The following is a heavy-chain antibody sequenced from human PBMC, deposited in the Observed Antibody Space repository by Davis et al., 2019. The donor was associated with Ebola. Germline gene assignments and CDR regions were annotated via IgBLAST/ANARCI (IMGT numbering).Heavy chain of an antibody. CDR1: GGSISSYY. D-gene: IGHD3-3*01. CDR3: ARGTFWSGYYYFDY. Sequence: SETLSLTCTVSGGSISSYYWSWIRQTPGKGLEWIGYIYYSGSTNYNPSLKSRVTISVDTSKNQFSLKLSSVTAADTAVYYCARGTFWSGYYYFDYWGQGTLVTVSS. V-gene: IGHV4-59*01. CDR2: IYYSGST. J-gene: IGHJ4*02.